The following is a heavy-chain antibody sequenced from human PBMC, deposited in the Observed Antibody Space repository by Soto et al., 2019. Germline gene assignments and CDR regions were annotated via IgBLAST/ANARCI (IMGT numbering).Heavy chain of an antibody. CDR3: AKFRGPSYSYYYMGV. J-gene: IGHJ6*03. V-gene: IGHV3-23*01. Sequence: EVQLLESGGGLVQPGGSLRLSCATSGFTFSTYAMNWLRQAPGRGLECVSFISGSGRTTYYADSVKGRFTVSRDNSKNTLYLQMNSLRAEDTALYYCAKFRGPSYSYYYMGVWCKGATVTVSS. CDR1: GFTFSTYA. D-gene: IGHD3-16*01. CDR2: ISGSGRTT.